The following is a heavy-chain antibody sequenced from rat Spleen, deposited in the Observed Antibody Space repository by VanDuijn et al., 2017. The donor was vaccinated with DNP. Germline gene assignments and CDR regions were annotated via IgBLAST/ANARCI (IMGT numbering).Heavy chain of an antibody. CDR2: INTGSGGT. Sequence: QIQLQQFGAELAKPGSSVKISCRASGYIFTNYFISWIKQTTGQGLEYVGSINTGSGGTKYNEKFKGKATLTVDKSSSTAFMQLSSLTPDDSAVYYCAREETYFGYDYFDYWGQGVMVTVFS. CDR1: GYIFTNYF. V-gene: IGHV1-43*01. D-gene: IGHD1-9*01. CDR3: AREETYFGYDYFDY. J-gene: IGHJ2*01.